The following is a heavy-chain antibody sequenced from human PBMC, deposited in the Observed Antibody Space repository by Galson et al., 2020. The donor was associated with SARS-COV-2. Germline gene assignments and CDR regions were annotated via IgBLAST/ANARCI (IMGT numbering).Heavy chain of an antibody. J-gene: IGHJ4*02. V-gene: IGHV1-3*01. D-gene: IGHD5-12*01. CDR3: ARALRYSNGPTFDS. Sequence: ASVKDSCKASGYTFTDYAIHSVRHAPGQRLEWMGWINAGKAKTEYSQNFQGRVTFTSDTSASTVYMEVPSLRSEDTAVYYCARALRYSNGPTFDSRGQGTLVTGSS. CDR2: INAGKAKT. CDR1: GYTFTDYA.